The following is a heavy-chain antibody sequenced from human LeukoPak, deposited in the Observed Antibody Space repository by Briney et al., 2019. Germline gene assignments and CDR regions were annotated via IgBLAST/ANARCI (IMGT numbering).Heavy chain of an antibody. CDR1: GYTFTAYY. J-gene: IGHJ6*03. CDR3: ARGLLLGSGSYYNVGYYYMDV. CDR2: ISPIFGTA. D-gene: IGHD3-10*01. V-gene: IGHV1-69*05. Sequence: GASVKVSCKASGYTFTAYYIHWVRQAPGQGLEWMGWISPIFGTANYAQKFQGRVTITTDESTSTAYMELSSLRSEDTAVYYCARGLLLGSGSYYNVGYYYMDVWGKGTTVTVSS.